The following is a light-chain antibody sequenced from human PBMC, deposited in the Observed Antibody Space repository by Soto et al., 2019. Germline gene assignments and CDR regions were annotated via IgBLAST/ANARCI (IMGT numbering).Light chain of an antibody. CDR2: EGS. Sequence: QSVLTQPASVSGSPGQSITIYCTGTSSDVGSYNLVSWYQQHPGKAPKLMIYEGSKRPSGVSNRFSGSKSGNTASLTISGLQAEDEADYYCCSYAGSREVFGGGTKLTVL. J-gene: IGLJ2*01. CDR3: CSYAGSREV. CDR1: SSDVGSYNL. V-gene: IGLV2-23*01.